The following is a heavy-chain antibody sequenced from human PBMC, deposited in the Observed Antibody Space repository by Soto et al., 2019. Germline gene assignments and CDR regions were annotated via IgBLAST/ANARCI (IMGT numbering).Heavy chain of an antibody. J-gene: IGHJ4*02. CDR3: ARSYCSSTSCYFRY. CDR1: GGSISSYY. D-gene: IGHD2-2*01. CDR2: IYYSGST. Sequence: QVQLQESGPGLVKPSETLSLTCTVSGGSISSYYWSWIRQPPGKGLEWIGYIYYSGSTNYNPSLKSRVTISVDTSKTQFSLKLSSVTAADTAVYYCARSYCSSTSCYFRYWGQGTLVTVSS. V-gene: IGHV4-59*01.